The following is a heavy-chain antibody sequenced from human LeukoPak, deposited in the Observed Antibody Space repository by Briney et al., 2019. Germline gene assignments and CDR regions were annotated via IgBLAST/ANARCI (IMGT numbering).Heavy chain of an antibody. V-gene: IGHV1-2*02. Sequence: AASVKVSCKASGYTFTSYYMHWVRQAPGQGLEWMGWINPNSGGTNYAQKFQGRVTMTRDTSISTAYMELSRLRSDDTAVYYCARASTHRYNLKSGQVNDAFDIWGQGTMVTVSS. CDR3: ARASTHRYNLKSGQVNDAFDI. CDR2: INPNSGGT. J-gene: IGHJ3*02. D-gene: IGHD1-14*01. CDR1: GYTFTSYY.